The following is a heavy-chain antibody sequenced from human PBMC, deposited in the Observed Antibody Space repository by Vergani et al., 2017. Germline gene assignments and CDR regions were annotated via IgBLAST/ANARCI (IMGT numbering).Heavy chain of an antibody. V-gene: IGHV4-61*02. J-gene: IGHJ2*01. Sequence: QVQLQESGPGLVKPSQTLSLTCTVSGGSISSGSYYWSWIRQPAGKGLEWIGRIYTIGSTNYNPSLKSRVTISVDTSKNQFSLKLSSVTAADTAVYYCARGTHYDFWSGYQWYFDLWGRGTLVTVSS. CDR1: GGSISSGSYY. CDR3: ARGTHYDFWSGYQWYFDL. D-gene: IGHD3-3*01. CDR2: IYTIGST.